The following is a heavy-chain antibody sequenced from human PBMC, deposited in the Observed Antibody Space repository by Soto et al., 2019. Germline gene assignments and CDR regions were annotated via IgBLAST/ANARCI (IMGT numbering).Heavy chain of an antibody. Sequence: QVHLVQSGPEMKKPGASVRVSCKVSGSTFTSNGIGWVRQAPGQGLEWMGWSSTYTENMDTAPQLHGRLTMTTDTSTTTADMELTNLKFDDTSLYYCAYVGGFSTGDYSFDLWGQGTPVTVSS. J-gene: IGHJ4*02. D-gene: IGHD5-18*01. CDR3: AYVGGFSTGDYSFDL. V-gene: IGHV1-18*04. CDR2: SSTYTENM. CDR1: GSTFTSNG.